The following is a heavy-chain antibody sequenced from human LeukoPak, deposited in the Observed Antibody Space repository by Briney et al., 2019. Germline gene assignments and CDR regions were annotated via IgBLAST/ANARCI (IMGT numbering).Heavy chain of an antibody. CDR1: GFTLSSYW. Sequence: GGSLRLSCAASGFTLSSYWMIWVRQAPGKGLEWVANVKQDGSEISYVDSVKGRFTISRDNAKNSLYLQMNSLRAEDTAVYYCAKDKLVVPAASYFDYWGQGTLVTVSS. CDR2: VKQDGSEI. D-gene: IGHD2-2*01. CDR3: AKDKLVVPAASYFDY. J-gene: IGHJ4*02. V-gene: IGHV3-7*03.